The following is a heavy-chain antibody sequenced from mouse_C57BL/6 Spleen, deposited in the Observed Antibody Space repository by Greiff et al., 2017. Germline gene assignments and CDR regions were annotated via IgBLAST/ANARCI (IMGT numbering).Heavy chain of an antibody. V-gene: IGHV5-15*04. D-gene: IGHD1-1*01. J-gene: IGHJ1*03. CDR3: ARRAVTTVDWYFDV. CDR1: GFTFSDYG. Sequence: EVQGVESGGGLVQPGGSLKLSCAASGFTFSDYGMAWVRQAPRKGPEWVAFISNLAYSIYYADTVTGRFTISRENAKNTLYLEMSSLRSEDTAMYDCARRAVTTVDWYFDVWGTGTTVTVSS. CDR2: ISNLAYSI.